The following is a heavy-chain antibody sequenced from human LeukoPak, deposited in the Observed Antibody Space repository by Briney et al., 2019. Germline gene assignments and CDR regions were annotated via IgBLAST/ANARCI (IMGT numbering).Heavy chain of an antibody. V-gene: IGHV3-74*01. Sequence: PGGSLRLSCAASGFAFSSFAMGWVRQAPGKGLVWVSRINSDGSSTSYADSVKGRFTISRDNAKNTLYLQMNSLRAEDTAVYYCARDGLIAADYWGQGTLVTVSS. CDR2: INSDGSST. D-gene: IGHD6-25*01. CDR3: ARDGLIAADY. CDR1: GFAFSSFA. J-gene: IGHJ4*02.